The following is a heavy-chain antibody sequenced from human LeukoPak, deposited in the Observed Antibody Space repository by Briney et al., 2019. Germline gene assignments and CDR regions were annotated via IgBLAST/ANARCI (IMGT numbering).Heavy chain of an antibody. Sequence: SVKVSCKASGGTFSSYAISWVRQAPGQGLEWMGRIIPILGIANYAQQFQGRVTITADKSTSTAYMELSSLRSEDTAVYYCARAVWRPQSNDMPFDYWGQGTLVTVSS. CDR3: ARAVWRPQSNDMPFDY. J-gene: IGHJ4*02. V-gene: IGHV1-69*04. D-gene: IGHD2-2*01. CDR2: IIPILGIA. CDR1: GGTFSSYA.